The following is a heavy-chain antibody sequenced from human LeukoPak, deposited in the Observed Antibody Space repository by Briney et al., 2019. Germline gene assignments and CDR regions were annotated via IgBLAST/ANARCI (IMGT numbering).Heavy chain of an antibody. D-gene: IGHD3-3*01. CDR2: IKQDGSEK. Sequence: GGSLSLSCAASGFTFSSYWMSWVRQAPGKGLEWVANIKQDGSEKYYVDSVKGRFTISRDNAKNSLYLQMNSLRAEDTAVYYCARDRLYYDFWSGYSDYWGQGTLVTVS. V-gene: IGHV3-7*01. J-gene: IGHJ4*02. CDR1: GFTFSSYW. CDR3: ARDRLYYDFWSGYSDY.